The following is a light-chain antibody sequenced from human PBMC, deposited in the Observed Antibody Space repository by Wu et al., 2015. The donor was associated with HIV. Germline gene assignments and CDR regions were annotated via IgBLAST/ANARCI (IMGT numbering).Light chain of an antibody. CDR2: DAS. Sequence: AIQLTQSPSSLSASVGDSVTITCRASQGIGNDLAWYQHKPGKSPRLLIYDASELQSGVPSRFSGSGSGTDFTLTISSLQPEDFATYYCQQFHNYPLTFGPGTEGGYQT. CDR3: QQFHNYPLT. V-gene: IGKV1D-13*01. CDR1: QGIGND. J-gene: IGKJ2*01.